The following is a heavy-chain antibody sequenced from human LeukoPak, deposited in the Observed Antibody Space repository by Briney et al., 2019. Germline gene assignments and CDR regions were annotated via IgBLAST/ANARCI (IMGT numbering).Heavy chain of an antibody. V-gene: IGHV3-30-3*01. Sequence: GRSLRLSCAASGFTFSSYAMHWVRQAPGKGLEWVAVISYDGSNKYYADSVKGRFTISRDNSKNTLYLQMNSLRAEDTAVYYCARDGRSIAAASFDYWGQGTLVTVSS. CDR2: ISYDGSNK. D-gene: IGHD6-13*01. CDR1: GFTFSSYA. J-gene: IGHJ4*02. CDR3: ARDGRSIAAASFDY.